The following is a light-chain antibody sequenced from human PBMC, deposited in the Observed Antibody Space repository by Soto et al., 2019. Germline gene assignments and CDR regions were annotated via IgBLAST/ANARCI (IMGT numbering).Light chain of an antibody. J-gene: IGLJ2*01. V-gene: IGLV1-40*01. CDR1: RSNIGAGYD. CDR3: QSYDSTLSAPI. CDR2: ANT. Sequence: QSVLTQPPSVSGATGQRVIISCTGSRSNIGAGYDVHWYQHFPGTSPKLIIHANTDRPSGVPDRFSGSKSGTSASLAIAGLQAEDESDYYCQSYDSTLSAPIFGGGTKLTVL.